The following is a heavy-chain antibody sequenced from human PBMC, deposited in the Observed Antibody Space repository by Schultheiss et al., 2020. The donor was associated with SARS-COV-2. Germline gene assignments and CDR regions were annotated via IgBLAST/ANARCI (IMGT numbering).Heavy chain of an antibody. Sequence: SETLSLTCAVYGGSFSGYYWSWIRQPPGKGLEWIGEINHSGSTNYNPSLKSRVTISVDTSKNQFSLKLSSVTAADTAVYYCARKQKYCSSTSCPYYQHWGQGTLVTVSS. V-gene: IGHV4-34*01. CDR1: GGSFSGYY. CDR2: INHSGST. D-gene: IGHD2-2*01. J-gene: IGHJ1*01. CDR3: ARKQKYCSSTSCPYYQH.